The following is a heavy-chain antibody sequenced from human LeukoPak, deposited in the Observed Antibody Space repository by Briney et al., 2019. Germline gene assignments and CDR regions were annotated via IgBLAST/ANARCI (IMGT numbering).Heavy chain of an antibody. D-gene: IGHD3-10*01. CDR3: AKGYGSGSYYIPH. Sequence: GGSLRLSCAASGFTVSSYAMSWVRQAPGKGLEWVSAISGSGGSTYYADSVKGRFTISRDNSKNTLYLQMNTLRAEDTAVHYCAKGYGSGSYYIPHWGQGTLVTVSS. V-gene: IGHV3-23*01. J-gene: IGHJ4*02. CDR2: ISGSGGST. CDR1: GFTVSSYA.